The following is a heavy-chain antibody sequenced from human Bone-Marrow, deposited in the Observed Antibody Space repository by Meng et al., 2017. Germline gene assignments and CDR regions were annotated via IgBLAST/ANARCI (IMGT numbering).Heavy chain of an antibody. Sequence: SETLSLTCAVYGESFSDSYWGWIRQPPGKGLHWIGEISHRGSTNYNPSLKSRVTISINKSKNQFSLRLTSVTAADTALYYCARTANSGSSYYFDYWGQGTLVTVSS. CDR3: ARTANSGSSYYFDY. D-gene: IGHD1-26*01. CDR2: ISHRGST. J-gene: IGHJ4*02. CDR1: GESFSDSY. V-gene: IGHV4-34*01.